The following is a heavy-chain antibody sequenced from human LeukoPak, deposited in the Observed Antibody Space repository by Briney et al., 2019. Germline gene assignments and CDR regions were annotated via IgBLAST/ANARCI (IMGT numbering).Heavy chain of an antibody. Sequence: SDTLSLTCAVSGYSISSNNWWAWIRQPPGKGLEWIGYIYYSGSTYYNPYNPSLTSRVTMSVDTSKNQFSLKLDSVTEIDTAMYYCARNQAVAANRGAFDIWGQGTMVTVS. D-gene: IGHD6-19*01. V-gene: IGHV4-28*01. CDR2: IYYSGST. CDR1: GYSISSNNW. CDR3: ARNQAVAANRGAFDI. J-gene: IGHJ3*02.